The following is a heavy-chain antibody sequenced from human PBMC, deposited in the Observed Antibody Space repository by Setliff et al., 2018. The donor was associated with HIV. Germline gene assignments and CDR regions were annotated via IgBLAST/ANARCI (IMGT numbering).Heavy chain of an antibody. CDR1: GFAFNTYD. J-gene: IGHJ5*02. V-gene: IGHV3-21*04. CDR3: AKSLGLLKEGFDP. Sequence: PGGSLRLSCVASGFAFNTYDMNWVRQAPGKGLEWVSFIFRTSDYMDYRDLVKGRFTISRDNAKNSLYLQMNSLRADDTAIYYCAKSLGLLKEGFDPWGRGTLVTVSS. CDR2: IFRTSDYM. D-gene: IGHD2-21*01.